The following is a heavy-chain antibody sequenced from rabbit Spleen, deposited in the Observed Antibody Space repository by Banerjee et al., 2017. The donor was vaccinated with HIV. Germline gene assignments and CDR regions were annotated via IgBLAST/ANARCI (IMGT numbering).Heavy chain of an antibody. J-gene: IGHJ4*01. CDR2: IYSGNSGYT. D-gene: IGHD1-1*01. CDR1: GFSFGSNDY. Sequence: QSLEESGGDLVKPGASLTLTCTASGFSFGSNDYVCWVRQAPGRGLEWIACIYSGNSGYTYYATWATGRFTISKTSSTTVTLQMTSLTAADTATYFCARDLVAVIGWNFNLWGPGTLVTVS. CDR3: ARDLVAVIGWNFNL. V-gene: IGHV1S40*01.